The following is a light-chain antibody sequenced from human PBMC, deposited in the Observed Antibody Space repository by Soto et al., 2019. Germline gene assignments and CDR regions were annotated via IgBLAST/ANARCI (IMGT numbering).Light chain of an antibody. Sequence: DIQMTQSPSSLSASVGDRVTITCRASQSISSWLAWYQQKPGKAPKLLIYKASTLKSGVPSRFSGSGSGTEFTLTISSLQPDDFAVYYCQQYADFGQGTRLEIK. J-gene: IGKJ5*01. V-gene: IGKV1-5*03. CDR3: QQYAD. CDR1: QSISSW. CDR2: KAS.